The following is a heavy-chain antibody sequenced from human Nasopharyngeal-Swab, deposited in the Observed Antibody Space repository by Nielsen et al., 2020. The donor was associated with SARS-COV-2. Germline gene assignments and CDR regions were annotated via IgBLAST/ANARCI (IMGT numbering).Heavy chain of an antibody. D-gene: IGHD1-26*01. CDR3: ARGGRATSFDY. V-gene: IGHV4-34*01. CDR2: INHSGST. CDR1: GGSFSGYY. J-gene: IGHJ4*02. Sequence: GSLRLSCAVYGGSFSGYYWSWIRQPPGKGLEWIGEINHSGSTNYNPSLKSRVTISVDTSKNQFSLKLSSVTAADTAVYYCARGGRATSFDYWGQGTLVTVSS.